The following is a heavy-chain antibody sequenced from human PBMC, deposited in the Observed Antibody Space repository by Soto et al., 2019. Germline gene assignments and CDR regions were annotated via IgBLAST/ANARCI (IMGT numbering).Heavy chain of an antibody. CDR3: AKGPHDYGDYYYYYGMDV. J-gene: IGHJ6*02. CDR2: ISGSGGST. CDR1: GFTFSSYA. Sequence: PXESLRLSCAASGFTFSSYAMSWVRQAAGKGLEWVSAISGSGGSTYYADSVKGRFTISRDNSKNTLYLQMNSLRAEDTAVYYCAKGPHDYGDYYYYYGMDVWGQGTTVTVSS. D-gene: IGHD4-17*01. V-gene: IGHV3-23*01.